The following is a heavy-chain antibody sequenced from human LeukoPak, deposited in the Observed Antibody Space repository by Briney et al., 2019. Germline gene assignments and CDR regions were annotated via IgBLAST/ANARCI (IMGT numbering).Heavy chain of an antibody. Sequence: PGGSLRLSRAASGFTFSSYGMHWVRQAPGKGLEWVAFIRYDGSNKYYADSVKGRFTISRDNSKNTLYPQMNSLRAEDTAVYYCAKVRDGYNSGGFDYWGQGTLVTVSS. J-gene: IGHJ4*02. CDR3: AKVRDGYNSGGFDY. CDR1: GFTFSSYG. CDR2: IRYDGSNK. V-gene: IGHV3-30*02. D-gene: IGHD5-24*01.